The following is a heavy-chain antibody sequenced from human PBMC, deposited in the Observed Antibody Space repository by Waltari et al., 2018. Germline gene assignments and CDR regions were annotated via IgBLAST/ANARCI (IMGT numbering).Heavy chain of an antibody. D-gene: IGHD6-19*01. V-gene: IGHV4-59*01. J-gene: IGHJ4*02. CDR1: GGSISRYY. Sequence: QVQLQESGPGLVKPSETLSLTCTVSGGSISRYYWSWIRQPPGKGLEWIGYIYYSGSTNYNPSLKSRVTISVDTSKNQFSLKLRSVTAADTAVYYCARGLQIAVAGTDFDYWGQGTLVTVSS. CDR3: ARGLQIAVAGTDFDY. CDR2: IYYSGST.